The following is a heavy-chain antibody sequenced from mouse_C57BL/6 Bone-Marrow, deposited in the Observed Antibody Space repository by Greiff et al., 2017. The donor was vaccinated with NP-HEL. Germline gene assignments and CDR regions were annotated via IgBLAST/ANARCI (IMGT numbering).Heavy chain of an antibody. CDR3: ARGLRRVYYAMDY. J-gene: IGHJ4*01. D-gene: IGHD2-2*01. V-gene: IGHV1-59*01. Sequence: VQLQQPGAELVRPGTSVKLSCKASGYTFTSYWMHWVKQRPGQGLEWIGVIDPSDSYTNYNQKFKGKATLTVDTSSSTAYMQLSSLTSEDSAVYYCARGLRRVYYAMDYGGQGTSVTVSS. CDR1: GYTFTSYW. CDR2: IDPSDSYT.